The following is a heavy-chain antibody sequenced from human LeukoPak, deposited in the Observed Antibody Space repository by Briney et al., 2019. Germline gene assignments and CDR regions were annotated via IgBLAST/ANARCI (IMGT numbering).Heavy chain of an antibody. CDR3: ARQERYCSSISCLDP. Sequence: GGSLRLSCAASGFTFSSYSMNCVRQAPGKGLECVSSISSSSSYIYYADSVKGRFTISRDNAKNSLFLQMNSLRAEDTAIYYCARQERYCSSISCLDPWGQGTLVTVSS. D-gene: IGHD2-2*01. CDR1: GFTFSSYS. V-gene: IGHV3-21*01. CDR2: ISSSSSYI. J-gene: IGHJ5*02.